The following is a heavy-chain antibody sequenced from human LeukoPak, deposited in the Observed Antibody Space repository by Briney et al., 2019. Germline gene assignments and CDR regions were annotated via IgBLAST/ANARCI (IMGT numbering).Heavy chain of an antibody. CDR3: AKAVGSGSEFDY. CDR2: IFQGGGEI. CDR1: GFTFSTFA. D-gene: IGHD6-19*01. J-gene: IGHJ4*02. V-gene: IGHV3-23*01. Sequence: GGSLRLSCAASGFTFSTFAMIWVRQPPGKGLEWVSSIFQGGGEIHYADSVRGRFTISRDNSKNTLYLQMNSLRAEDTAVYYCAKAVGSGSEFDYWGQGTLVTVSS.